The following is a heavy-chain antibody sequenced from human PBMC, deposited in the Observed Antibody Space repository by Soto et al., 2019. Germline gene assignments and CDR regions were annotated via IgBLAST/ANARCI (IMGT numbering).Heavy chain of an antibody. D-gene: IGHD2-15*01. CDR3: ARPGIVVVVAAPSAFDI. J-gene: IGHJ3*02. CDR2: IDPSDSYT. V-gene: IGHV5-10-1*01. Sequence: GESLKISCKGSGYSFTSYWISWVRQMPGKGLEWMGRIDPSDSYTNYSPSFQGHVTISADKSISTAYLQWSSLKASDTAMYYCARPGIVVVVAAPSAFDIWGQGTMVTVSS. CDR1: GYSFTSYW.